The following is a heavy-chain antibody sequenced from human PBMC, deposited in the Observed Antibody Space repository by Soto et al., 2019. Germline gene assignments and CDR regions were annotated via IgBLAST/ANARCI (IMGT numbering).Heavy chain of an antibody. CDR1: CYTVPSYG. CDR2: ICDYNGNT. J-gene: IGHJ5*02. D-gene: IGHD3-3*01. Sequence: GASAKVSCIASCYTVPSYGSSWVQQAPVQGLEWVGWICDYNGNTNYAQKLQGRVTMTTDTSTSTAYMELRSLRSDDTAVYYCARTPQFLEWLLFGYTWFDPWGQGTLVTVSS. V-gene: IGHV1-18*04. CDR3: ARTPQFLEWLLFGYTWFDP.